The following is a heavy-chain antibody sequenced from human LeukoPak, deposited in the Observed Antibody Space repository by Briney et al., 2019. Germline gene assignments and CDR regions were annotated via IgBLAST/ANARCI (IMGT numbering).Heavy chain of an antibody. CDR3: AREDSSSSDYYYYYMDV. CDR1: GYTFTGYY. V-gene: IGHV1-2*02. J-gene: IGHJ6*03. Sequence: GASVKVSCKASGYTFTGYYMHWVRQAPGQGLEWMGWINPNSGGTNYAQKFRGRVTMTRDTSISTAYMELSRLRSDDTAVYYCAREDSSSSDYYYYYMDVWGKGTTVTVSS. CDR2: INPNSGGT. D-gene: IGHD6-6*01.